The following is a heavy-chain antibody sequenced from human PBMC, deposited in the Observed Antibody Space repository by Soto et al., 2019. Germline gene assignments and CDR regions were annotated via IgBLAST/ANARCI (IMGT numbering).Heavy chain of an antibody. CDR2: IIPIFGTA. J-gene: IGHJ5*02. V-gene: IGHV1-69*12. D-gene: IGHD6-19*01. CDR1: GGTFSSYA. CDR3: ATIKEAYSSGWYVISWFDP. Sequence: QVQLVQSGAEVKKPGSSVKVSCKASGGTFSSYAISWVRQAPGQGLEWMGGIIPIFGTANYAQKLQGRVTITADESTSTADMELSSLRSEDTAVYYCATIKEAYSSGWYVISWFDPWGQGTLVTVSS.